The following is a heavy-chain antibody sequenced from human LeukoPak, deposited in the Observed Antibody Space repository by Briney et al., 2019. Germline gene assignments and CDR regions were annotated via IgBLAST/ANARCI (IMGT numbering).Heavy chain of an antibody. J-gene: IGHJ4*02. Sequence: PSETLSLTCTVSGGSISSSSYYWGWIRQPPGKGLEWIGYIYYNGSTNYNPSLKSRVTISVDTSKNQFSLKLSSVTAADTAVYYCARVDSGSFLFDYWGQGTLVTVSS. D-gene: IGHD1-26*01. CDR1: GGSISSSSYY. CDR2: IYYNGST. CDR3: ARVDSGSFLFDY. V-gene: IGHV4-61*05.